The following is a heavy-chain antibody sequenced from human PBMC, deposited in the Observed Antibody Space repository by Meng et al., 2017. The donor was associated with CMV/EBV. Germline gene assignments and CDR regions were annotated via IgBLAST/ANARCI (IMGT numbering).Heavy chain of an antibody. V-gene: IGHV3-30*02. CDR3: AKDFMEGEMATMSGDY. Sequence: AGSLTLSCAVSGFTFSSYGMHWVRQAPGKGLEWVVFIRNDGTNKYYTDSVKGRFTISRDNSKNTLYLQMTSLRAEDTAVYYCAKDFMEGEMATMSGDYWGQGTLVTVSS. CDR2: IRNDGTNK. D-gene: IGHD5-24*01. CDR1: GFTFSSYG. J-gene: IGHJ4*02.